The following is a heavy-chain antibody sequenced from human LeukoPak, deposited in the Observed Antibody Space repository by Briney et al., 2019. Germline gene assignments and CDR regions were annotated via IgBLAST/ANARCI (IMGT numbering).Heavy chain of an antibody. CDR1: GFTVSSNY. CDR2: ISSSSSYI. CDR3: ARGAFDM. J-gene: IGHJ3*02. V-gene: IGHV3-21*01. Sequence: GGSLRLSCAASGFTVSSNYMNWVRQDPGKGLEWVSSISSSSSYIYYADSVKGRFTISRDNAKNSLYLQMNSLRAEDTAVYYCARGAFDMWGQGTMVTVSS.